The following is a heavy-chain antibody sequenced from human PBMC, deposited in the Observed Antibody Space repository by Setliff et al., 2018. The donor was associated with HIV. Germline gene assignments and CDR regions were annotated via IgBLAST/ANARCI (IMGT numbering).Heavy chain of an antibody. J-gene: IGHJ6*03. Sequence: ASVKVSCKASGYTFTSYGISWVRQAPGQGLEWMGWISAYNGNTHYAQRLQGRVTMTTDTSTRTAYMELRSLRSDDTTVYYCARQFLDWSNDYYSRYYMDVWGKGTTVTVSS. CDR1: GYTFTSYG. CDR3: ARQFLDWSNDYYSRYYMDV. CDR2: ISAYNGNT. D-gene: IGHD3-3*01. V-gene: IGHV1-18*01.